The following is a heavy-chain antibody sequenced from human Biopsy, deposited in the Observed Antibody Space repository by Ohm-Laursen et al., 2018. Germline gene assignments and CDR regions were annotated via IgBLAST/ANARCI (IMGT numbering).Heavy chain of an antibody. CDR1: GFTFGDYY. CDR2: ITSGGSTT. Sequence: SLRLSCTASGFTFGDYYMSWIRQAPGKGLEWVSYITSGGSTTDYADSVKGRFTISRDNAKSSLFLQMNSLRAEDTAVYYCARDVEGFYSYAMDVGGRETSVTVSS. CDR3: ARDVEGFYSYAMDV. D-gene: IGHD5-24*01. V-gene: IGHV3-11*01. J-gene: IGHJ6*02.